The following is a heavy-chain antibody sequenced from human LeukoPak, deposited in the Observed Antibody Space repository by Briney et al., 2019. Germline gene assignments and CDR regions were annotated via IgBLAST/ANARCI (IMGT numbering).Heavy chain of an antibody. Sequence: SQTLSLTCTVSGGFISSGSYYWSWIRQPAGKGLEWIGRVYTSGSTNYNPSLKSRVTISVDTSKNQFSLKLSSVTAADTAVYYCARGEGRDPAGWSYYYYYYMDVWGKGTTVTISS. D-gene: IGHD2-2*01. CDR1: GGFISSGSYY. CDR3: ARGEGRDPAGWSYYYYYYMDV. CDR2: VYTSGST. J-gene: IGHJ6*03. V-gene: IGHV4-61*02.